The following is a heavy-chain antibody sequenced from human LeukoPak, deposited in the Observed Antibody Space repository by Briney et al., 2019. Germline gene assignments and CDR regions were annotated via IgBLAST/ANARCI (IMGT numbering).Heavy chain of an antibody. V-gene: IGHV4-4*02. CDR2: IYHSGNN. Sequence: SGTLSLTCAVSGGSISSSNWWSWVRQPPGKGLEWIGEIYHSGNNYYNPSLKSRVTISVDTSKNQFSLKLTSVTAADTAVYYCATNLYGSGNYFAYWGQGTLVTVSS. CDR1: GGSISSSNW. D-gene: IGHD3-10*01. CDR3: ATNLYGSGNYFAY. J-gene: IGHJ4*02.